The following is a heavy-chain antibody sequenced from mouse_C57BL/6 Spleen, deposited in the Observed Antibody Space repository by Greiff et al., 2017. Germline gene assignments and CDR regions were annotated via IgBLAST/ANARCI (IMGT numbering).Heavy chain of an antibody. J-gene: IGHJ4*01. CDR1: GYTFTSYW. CDR3: AREAYYGMDY. CDR2: INPSSGYT. Sequence: QVQLQQSGAELAKPGASVKLSCKASGYTFTSYWMHWVNQRPGQGLEWIGYINPSSGYTKYNQKFKDKVTLTADKSYSTAYMQLSSLTYEDSAVYYCAREAYYGMDYWGQGTSVTVSS. V-gene: IGHV1-7*01.